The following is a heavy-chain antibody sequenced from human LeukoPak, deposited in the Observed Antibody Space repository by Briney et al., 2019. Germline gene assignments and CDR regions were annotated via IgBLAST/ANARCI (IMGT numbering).Heavy chain of an antibody. D-gene: IGHD3-10*01. CDR1: GFTVSSNY. J-gene: IGHJ4*02. CDR2: IYSGGST. CDR3: ARDQDPSITMVRGVISY. V-gene: IGHV3-66*01. Sequence: GGSLRLSCAASGFTVSSNYMSWVRQASGKGLEWVSVIYSGGSTYYADSVKGRFTISRDNSKNTLYLQMNSLRAEDTAVYYCARDQDPSITMVRGVISYWGQGTLVTVSS.